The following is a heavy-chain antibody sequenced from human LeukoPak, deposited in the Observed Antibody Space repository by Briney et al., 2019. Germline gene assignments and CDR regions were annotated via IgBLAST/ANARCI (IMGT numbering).Heavy chain of an antibody. CDR1: GFTFSSYG. Sequence: GGSLRLSCAASGFTFSSYGLHWVRPAPAKGLEWVAVISYDGSNKYYADSVKGRFTISRDNSKNTLYLQMISLRAEDAAVYYCVTGRATIAASFHSWGHGTLVAVSS. CDR2: ISYDGSNK. CDR3: VTGRATIAASFHS. V-gene: IGHV3-30*03. J-gene: IGHJ5*01. D-gene: IGHD6-6*01.